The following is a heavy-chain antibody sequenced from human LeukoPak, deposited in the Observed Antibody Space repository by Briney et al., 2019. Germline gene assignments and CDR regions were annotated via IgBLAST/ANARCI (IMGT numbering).Heavy chain of an antibody. CDR3: ARFRRELTYYYYYYMDV. Sequence: SETLSLTCTVSGGSISSYYWSWIRQPAGKGLEWIGRIYTSGSTNYNPSLKSRVTMSVDTSKNQFSLKLSSVTAADTAVYYCARFRRELTYYYYYYMDVWGKGTTVTVSS. CDR1: GGSISSYY. J-gene: IGHJ6*03. D-gene: IGHD1-7*01. V-gene: IGHV4-4*07. CDR2: IYTSGST.